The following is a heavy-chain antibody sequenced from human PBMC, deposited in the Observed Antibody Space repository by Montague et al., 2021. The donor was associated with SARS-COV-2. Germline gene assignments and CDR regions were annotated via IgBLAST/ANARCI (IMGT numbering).Heavy chain of an antibody. CDR3: ARVRLFYYLDY. V-gene: IGHV4-31*03. Sequence: TLSLTCTVSGTSIRSGGYYWTWIRQHPGKGLEWIGYIFHTGRAYYNPSLETRVNISVDTSNNLFSLRLSSVTAADTAMYLCARVRLFYYLDYWGQGTLVTVSS. CDR1: GTSIRSGGYY. CDR2: IFHTGRA. D-gene: IGHD2/OR15-2a*01. J-gene: IGHJ4*02.